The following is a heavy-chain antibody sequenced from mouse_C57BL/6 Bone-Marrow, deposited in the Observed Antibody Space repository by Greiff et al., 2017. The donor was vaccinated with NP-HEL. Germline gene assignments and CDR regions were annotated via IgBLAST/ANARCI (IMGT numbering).Heavy chain of an antibody. CDR3: GRKVVAPFAY. CDR2: ISSGSSTI. V-gene: IGHV5-17*01. D-gene: IGHD1-1*01. Sequence: DVQLVESGGGLVKPGGSLKLSCAASGFTFSDYGMHWVRQAPEKGLEWVAYISSGSSTIYYADTVKGRFTISRDNAKNTLFLQMTRLRAEDAARYYGGRKVVAPFAYWGQGTLVTVSA. CDR1: GFTFSDYG. J-gene: IGHJ3*01.